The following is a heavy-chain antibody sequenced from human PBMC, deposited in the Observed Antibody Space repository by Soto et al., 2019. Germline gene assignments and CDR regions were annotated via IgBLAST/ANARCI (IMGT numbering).Heavy chain of an antibody. V-gene: IGHV3-74*01. CDR2: INSDGSST. J-gene: IGHJ6*03. Sequence: EVQLVESGGGLVKPGGSLRLACAASGCPFSLYWMHWVRHSPGKGLVWVSSINSDGSSTSYAVSVKGRFTISRDIAKNTLYLHMNSLSAEDTVWYYCAKAAHPGGGLSCYDFGYYYYMDVCGKGTTVNVS. D-gene: IGHD5-12*01. CDR3: AKAAHPGGGLSCYDFGYYYYMDV. CDR1: GCPFSLYW.